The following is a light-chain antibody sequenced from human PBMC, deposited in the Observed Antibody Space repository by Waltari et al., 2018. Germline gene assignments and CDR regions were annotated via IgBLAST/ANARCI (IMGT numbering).Light chain of an antibody. Sequence: DIQMTQSPSSLSASVGDKVTITCRASQSISSSLNWYQQKPGKAPKLLIYTASSLQSGVPSRFSGSGSGTDFSLTISSLQPEDFATYYCQQSYSYQFTFGPGTKVDIK. J-gene: IGKJ3*01. CDR3: QQSYSYQFT. CDR1: QSISSS. CDR2: TAS. V-gene: IGKV1-39*01.